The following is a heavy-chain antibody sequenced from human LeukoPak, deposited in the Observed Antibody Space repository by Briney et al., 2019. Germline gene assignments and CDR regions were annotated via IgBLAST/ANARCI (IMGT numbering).Heavy chain of an antibody. J-gene: IGHJ4*02. CDR3: ARDSPSDYYDSSGYDY. D-gene: IGHD3-22*01. CDR1: GYTFTCYY. CDR2: INPKSGGT. Sequence: ASVKVSCKASGYTFTCYYVHWVRQAPGQGLEWMGWINPKSGGTNYAQKFQGRVTMTRDTSISTAYMELSSLRSDDTAVYYCARDSPSDYYDSSGYDYWGQGTLVTVSS. V-gene: IGHV1-2*02.